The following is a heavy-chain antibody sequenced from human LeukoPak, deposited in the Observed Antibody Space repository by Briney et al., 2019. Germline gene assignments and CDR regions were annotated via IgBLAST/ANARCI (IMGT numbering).Heavy chain of an antibody. D-gene: IGHD3-9*01. CDR3: ARRHYDSLTANSWFDP. Sequence: GESLSISCEASGYSFSAYYITWVRQMPGKGLEGMGRIDPSDSYTIYSPSFQGHVTISADKSINTAYLQWNSLRASDTATYYCARRHYDSLTANSWFDPWGQGTLVTVSS. CDR1: GYSFSAYY. V-gene: IGHV5-10-1*01. J-gene: IGHJ5*02. CDR2: IDPSDSYT.